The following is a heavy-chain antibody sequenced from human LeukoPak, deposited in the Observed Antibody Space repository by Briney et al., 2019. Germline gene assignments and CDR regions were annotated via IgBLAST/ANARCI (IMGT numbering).Heavy chain of an antibody. D-gene: IGHD3-22*01. V-gene: IGHV3-30*03. CDR2: ISYDGSNK. Sequence: GGSLRLSCAASGFTFSSYGMHWVRQAPGKGLEWVAVISYDGSNKYYADSVKGRFTISRDNSKNTLYLQMNSLRADDTAIYYCARDPPYITVTGYYMDVWGKGTTVTVSS. CDR3: ARDPPYITVTGYYMDV. J-gene: IGHJ6*03. CDR1: GFTFSSYG.